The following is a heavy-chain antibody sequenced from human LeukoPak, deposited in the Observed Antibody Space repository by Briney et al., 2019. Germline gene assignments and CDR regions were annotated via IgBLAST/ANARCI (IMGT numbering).Heavy chain of an antibody. D-gene: IGHD1-7*01. Sequence: ASVTVSCKASGGTFTSYAISWVRQAPGQGLEWMGGIIPIFGTANYAQKFQGRVTITTDESTSTPYMELSSLRSEDTAVYYCARGDFHISWNYALDYWGQGPLVPVSS. J-gene: IGHJ4*02. CDR3: ARGDFHISWNYALDY. CDR1: GGTFTSYA. V-gene: IGHV1-69*05. CDR2: IIPIFGTA.